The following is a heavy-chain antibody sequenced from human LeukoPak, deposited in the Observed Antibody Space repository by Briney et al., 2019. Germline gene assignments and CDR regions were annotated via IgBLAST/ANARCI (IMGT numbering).Heavy chain of an antibody. J-gene: IGHJ4*02. D-gene: IGHD2-2*01. CDR1: GGSIISYY. CDR2: LYFTEST. Sequence: PSETLSLTCTVSGGSIISYYWSWIRQPPGKGLEWIGYLYFTESTNYNPSLKSRVTMSIDTSKNQFSLELRSVTAADTAVYYRARHFSGDLGSRGSPFSSLDYWGQGALVTVSS. CDR3: ARHFSGDLGSRGSPFSSLDY. V-gene: IGHV4-59*08.